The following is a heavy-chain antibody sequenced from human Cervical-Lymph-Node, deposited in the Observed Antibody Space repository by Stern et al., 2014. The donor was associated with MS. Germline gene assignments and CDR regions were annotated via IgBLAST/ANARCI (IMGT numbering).Heavy chain of an antibody. CDR1: GYTFTSSG. V-gene: IGHV1-18*01. CDR2: ITTHNGNT. Sequence: VQLVQSGNEVKKPGASVKVSCTASGYTFTSSGISWVRPVPGQGLEWMGWITTHNGNTDYEQKVHGRVILTTDTSTKTAYMELRSLRSDDTAVYYCARSSSWYFDFWGQGTLVTVSS. D-gene: IGHD6-13*01. CDR3: ARSSSWYFDF. J-gene: IGHJ4*02.